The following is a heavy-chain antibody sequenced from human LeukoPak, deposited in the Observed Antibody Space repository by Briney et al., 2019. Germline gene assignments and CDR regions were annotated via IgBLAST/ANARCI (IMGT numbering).Heavy chain of an antibody. CDR3: AREPTYYYDSSGYKNYYYYMDV. CDR2: INSDGTNT. J-gene: IGHJ6*03. CDR1: GFTFNIYW. V-gene: IGHV3-74*01. Sequence: GGSLRLSCAASGFTFNIYWMHWVRQAPGKGLVWVSRINSDGTNTNYTDSVKGRFTISRDNAKNSLYLQMNSLRAEDTAVYYCAREPTYYYDSSGYKNYYYYMDVWGKGTTVTISS. D-gene: IGHD3-22*01.